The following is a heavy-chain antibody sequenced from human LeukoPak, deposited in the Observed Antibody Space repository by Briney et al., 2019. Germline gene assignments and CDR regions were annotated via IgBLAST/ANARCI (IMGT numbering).Heavy chain of an antibody. D-gene: IGHD1-26*01. CDR2: IYHSGTT. Sequence: SETLSLTCTVSAYSMSVVFAWGFIRQPPGEGLEWTWRIYHSGTTYYNPSLRSRGTISVDTSNNQFSLKLSSVTAADTAMYFCTRLSHVAGAPKVSWFDSWGQGTLVTVSS. CDR3: TRLSHVAGAPKVSWFDS. J-gene: IGHJ5*01. CDR1: AYSMSVVFA. V-gene: IGHV4-38-2*02.